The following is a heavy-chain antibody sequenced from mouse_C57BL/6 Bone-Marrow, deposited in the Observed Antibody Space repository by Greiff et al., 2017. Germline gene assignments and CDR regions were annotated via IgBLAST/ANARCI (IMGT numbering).Heavy chain of an antibody. J-gene: IGHJ1*03. CDR2: ISNLAYSI. D-gene: IGHD2-4*01. CDR1: GFTFSDYG. Sequence: EVKLMESGGGLVQPGGSLKLSCAASGFTFSDYGMAWVRQAPRKGPEWVAFISNLAYSIYYADTVTGRFTISRENAKNTLYLEMSSLRSEDTAMYDGARQRVYDYDGYFDGWGTGTTVTVAA. CDR3: ARQRVYDYDGYFDG. V-gene: IGHV5-15*01.